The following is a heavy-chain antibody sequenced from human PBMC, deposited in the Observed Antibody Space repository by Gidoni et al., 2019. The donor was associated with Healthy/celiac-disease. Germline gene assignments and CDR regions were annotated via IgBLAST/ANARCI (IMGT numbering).Heavy chain of an antibody. CDR2: IYYRGST. J-gene: IGHJ3*02. CDR1: GCSISSSRYY. CDR3: ARHERPYDYVWGSYRYTKHDAFDI. D-gene: IGHD3-16*02. Sequence: QLQLQESGPGLVKPSETLSLTCTVAGCSISSSRYYLGCLRPPPGKGLEWIGSIYYRGSTYYKPSLKSRVSISVDTSKNQFYLKLSSVTAADTAVYYCARHERPYDYVWGSYRYTKHDAFDIWGQGTMVTVSS. V-gene: IGHV4-39*01.